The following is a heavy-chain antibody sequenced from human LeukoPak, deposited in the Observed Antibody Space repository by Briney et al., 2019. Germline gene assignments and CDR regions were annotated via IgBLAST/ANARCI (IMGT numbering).Heavy chain of an antibody. Sequence: ASVKVSCKASGYTFTNYGISWVRQAPGQGLEWMGWISAYNGNTNYAQKLQGRVTMTTDTSTSTAYMELRSLRSDDTAVYYCARILWFGELLSHDYFDYWGQGTLVTVSS. CDR1: GYTFTNYG. V-gene: IGHV1-18*01. D-gene: IGHD3-10*01. CDR3: ARILWFGELLSHDYFDY. CDR2: ISAYNGNT. J-gene: IGHJ4*02.